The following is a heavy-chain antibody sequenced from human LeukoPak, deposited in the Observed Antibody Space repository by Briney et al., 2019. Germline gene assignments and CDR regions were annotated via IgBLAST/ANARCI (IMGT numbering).Heavy chain of an antibody. Sequence: PGGSLRLSCAASGFTFSSYGMHRVRQAPGKGLEWVAVISYDGSNKYYADSVKGRFTISRDNSKNTLYLQMNSLRAEDTAVYYCAKELFRAGGDSSGYADYWGQGTLVTVSS. CDR1: GFTFSSYG. CDR2: ISYDGSNK. J-gene: IGHJ4*02. V-gene: IGHV3-30*18. D-gene: IGHD3-22*01. CDR3: AKELFRAGGDSSGYADY.